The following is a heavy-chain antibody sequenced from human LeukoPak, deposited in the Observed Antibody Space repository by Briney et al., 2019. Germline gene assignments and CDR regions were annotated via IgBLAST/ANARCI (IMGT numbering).Heavy chain of an antibody. CDR3: AGDLFSGSGWRKMYNWFDP. J-gene: IGHJ5*02. CDR1: GYTFTSYY. Sequence: ASVKVSCKASGYTFTSYYMHWVRQAPGQGLEWMGIINPSGGSTSYAQKFQGRVTMTRDTSTSTVHMELSSLRSEDTAVYYCAGDLFSGSGWRKMYNWFDPWGQGTLVTVSS. V-gene: IGHV1-46*01. CDR2: INPSGGST. D-gene: IGHD6-19*01.